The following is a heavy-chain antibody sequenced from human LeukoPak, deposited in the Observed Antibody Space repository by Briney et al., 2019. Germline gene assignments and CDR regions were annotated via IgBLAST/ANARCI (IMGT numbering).Heavy chain of an antibody. CDR1: GFTFSSYS. CDR3: ARRVGYSSSSGEGYFDY. D-gene: IGHD6-6*01. J-gene: IGHJ4*02. V-gene: IGHV3-21*01. CDR2: ISSSSSYI. Sequence: PGGSLRLSCAASGFTFSSYSMNWVRQAPGKGLEWVSSISSSSSYIYYADSVKGRFTISRHNAKNSLYLQMNSLRGEDTAVYYCARRVGYSSSSGEGYFDYWGQGTLVTVSS.